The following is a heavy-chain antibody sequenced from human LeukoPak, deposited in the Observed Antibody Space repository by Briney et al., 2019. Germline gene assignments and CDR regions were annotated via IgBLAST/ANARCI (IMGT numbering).Heavy chain of an antibody. D-gene: IGHD6-6*01. CDR1: GGSLSGYY. Sequence: SETLSLTCAVSGGSLSGYYWTWIRQPPGKGLEWIGYIYYSGSTNYNPSLKSRVTISVDTSKNQFSLKLSSVTAADTAVYYCARVARAPYYYYMDVWGKGTTVTISS. V-gene: IGHV4-59*01. J-gene: IGHJ6*03. CDR2: IYYSGST. CDR3: ARVARAPYYYYMDV.